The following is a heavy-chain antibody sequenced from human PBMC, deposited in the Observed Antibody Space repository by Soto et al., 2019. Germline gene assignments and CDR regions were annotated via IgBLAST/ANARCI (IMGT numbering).Heavy chain of an antibody. V-gene: IGHV3-30-3*01. CDR2: ISSDGSNK. J-gene: IGHJ4*02. Sequence: QVQLVESGGGVVQPGRSLRLSCAASGFTFSSYAMHWVRQAPGKGLEWVAVISSDGSNKYYADSVKGRFTISRDNSKNTLYLQMNSLRAEDTAVYYCARDGVAAAGILWGQGTLVTVSS. CDR1: GFTFSSYA. D-gene: IGHD6-13*01. CDR3: ARDGVAAAGIL.